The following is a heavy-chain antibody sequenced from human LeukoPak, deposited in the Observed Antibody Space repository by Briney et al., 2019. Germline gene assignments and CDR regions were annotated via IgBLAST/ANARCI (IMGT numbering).Heavy chain of an antibody. Sequence: PGGSLRLSCVASAYTFKTYTLNWVRQTPGKGLEWVSYISTAGNLINYADSVRGRFTISRDNAKNSLYLYMNSLTPEDTAVYYCARTVGGHFDFRGQGTLVTVSS. V-gene: IGHV3-21*01. CDR3: ARTVGGHFDF. CDR2: ISTAGNLI. J-gene: IGHJ4*02. D-gene: IGHD2-15*01. CDR1: AYTFKTYT.